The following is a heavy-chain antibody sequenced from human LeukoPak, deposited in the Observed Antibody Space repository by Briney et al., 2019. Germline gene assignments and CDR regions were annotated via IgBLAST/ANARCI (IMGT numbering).Heavy chain of an antibody. V-gene: IGHV3-23*01. Sequence: GGSLRLSCAASGFTFSSYAMSWVRQAPGKGMEWVSAISGSGGSTYYADSVKGRFTISRDNSKNTLYLQMNSLRAEDTAVYYCAKRSGSYRNCYYYAMDVWGQGTTVTVSS. J-gene: IGHJ6*02. D-gene: IGHD1-26*01. CDR2: ISGSGGST. CDR3: AKRSGSYRNCYYYAMDV. CDR1: GFTFSSYA.